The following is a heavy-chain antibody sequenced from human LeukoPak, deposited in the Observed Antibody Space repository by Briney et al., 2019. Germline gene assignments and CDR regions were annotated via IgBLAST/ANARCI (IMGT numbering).Heavy chain of an antibody. J-gene: IGHJ4*02. Sequence: PSETLSLTCTVSGGSISSDDYYWSWIRQPPGEGLEWIGYIYNSGSTYYNPSLKSRVTISVDTSKNQFSLRLSSVTAADTAVYYCARTPSGGIWDFDSWGQGTLVTVPS. V-gene: IGHV4-30-4*01. CDR1: GGSISSDDYY. CDR2: IYNSGST. CDR3: ARTPSGGIWDFDS. D-gene: IGHD2-15*01.